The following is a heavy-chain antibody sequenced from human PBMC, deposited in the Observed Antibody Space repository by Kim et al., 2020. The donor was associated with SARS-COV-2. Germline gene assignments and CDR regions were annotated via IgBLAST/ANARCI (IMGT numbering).Heavy chain of an antibody. V-gene: IGHV3-30*18. J-gene: IGHJ4*02. CDR1: GFTFSSYG. D-gene: IGHD3-10*01. CDR2: ISYDGSNK. CDR3: AKDGDVGYYGSGSYFDY. Sequence: GGSLRLSCAASGFTFSSYGMHWVRQAPGKGLEWVAVISYDGSNKYYADSVKGRFTISRDNSKNTLYLQMNSLRAEDTAVYYCAKDGDVGYYGSGSYFDYWGQGTLVTVSS.